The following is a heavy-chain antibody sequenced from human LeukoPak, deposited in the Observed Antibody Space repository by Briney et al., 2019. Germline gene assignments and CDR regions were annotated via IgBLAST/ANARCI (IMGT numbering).Heavy chain of an antibody. D-gene: IGHD3-9*01. CDR3: TRQNTEGLYDITC. CDR2: IRSKANSYAT. CDR1: GFTFSGSA. J-gene: IGHJ4*02. V-gene: IGHV3-73*01. Sequence: GGSLKLSCAASGFTFSGSAMHWVRQASGKGLEWVGRIRSKANSYATAYAASVKGRFTISRDDSKNTAYLQMNSLKTEDTAVYYCTRQNTEGLYDITCWGQGTLVTVSS.